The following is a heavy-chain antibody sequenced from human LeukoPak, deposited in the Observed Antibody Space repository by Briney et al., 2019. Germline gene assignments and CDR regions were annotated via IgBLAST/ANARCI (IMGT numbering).Heavy chain of an antibody. CDR1: GGTFSSYA. V-gene: IGHV1-69*04. CDR3: ARDEAPRPFDY. CDR2: IIPILGIA. Sequence: ASVKVSCKASGGTFSSYAISWVRQAPGQGLEWMGRIIPILGIANYAQKFQGRVTITADKSTSTAYMELSSLRYEDTAVYYCARDEAPRPFDYWGQGTLVTVSS. D-gene: IGHD6-6*01. J-gene: IGHJ4*02.